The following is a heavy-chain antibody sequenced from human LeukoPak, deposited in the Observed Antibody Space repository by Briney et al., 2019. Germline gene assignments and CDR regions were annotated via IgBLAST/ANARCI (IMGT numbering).Heavy chain of an antibody. J-gene: IGHJ6*03. Sequence: GRSLRLSCAASGFTFSSYVMHWVRQAPGKGLEWVAIISYDGSNEYYADSVKGRFTISRDNSKNTLYLQMNSLRAADTAVYYCARRFYRPSGVNYYYYYYMDVWGKGTTVTISS. V-gene: IGHV3-30*04. CDR1: GFTFSSYV. D-gene: IGHD3-10*01. CDR3: ARRFYRPSGVNYYYYYYMDV. CDR2: ISYDGSNE.